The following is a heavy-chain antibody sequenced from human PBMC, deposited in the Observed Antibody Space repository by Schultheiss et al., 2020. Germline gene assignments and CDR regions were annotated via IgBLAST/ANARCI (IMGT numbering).Heavy chain of an antibody. D-gene: IGHD6-13*01. J-gene: IGHJ4*02. Sequence: SETLSLTCAVSGGSFDVYYWNWIRQPPGKGLEWIGYIFDSGSTNYNPSLKSRVTISVDTSKNQFSLKLSSVTAADTAVYYCASHNSWYYFDYWGQGTLVTVSS. V-gene: IGHV4-59*08. CDR1: GGSFDVYY. CDR3: ASHNSWYYFDY. CDR2: IFDSGST.